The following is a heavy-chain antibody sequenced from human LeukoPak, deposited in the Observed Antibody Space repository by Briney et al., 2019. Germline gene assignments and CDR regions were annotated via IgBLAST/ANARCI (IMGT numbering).Heavy chain of an antibody. CDR1: GFTFSSYW. CDR2: IKQDGSEK. CDR3: AREWAYCSSTSCYTNYYYYYMDV. V-gene: IGHV3-7*01. Sequence: GGSLRLSCAASGFTFSSYWMSWVRQAPGRGLEWVANIKQDGSEKYYVDSVKGRFTISRDNAKNSLYLQMNSLRAEDTAVYYCAREWAYCSSTSCYTNYYYYYMDVWGKGTTVTVSS. D-gene: IGHD2-2*02. J-gene: IGHJ6*03.